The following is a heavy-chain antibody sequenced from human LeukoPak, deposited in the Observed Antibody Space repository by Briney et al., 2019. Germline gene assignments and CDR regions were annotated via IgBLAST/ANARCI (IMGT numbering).Heavy chain of an antibody. CDR2: IIPILGIA. J-gene: IGHJ4*02. CDR3: ARDRIAVAGSFDY. V-gene: IGHV1-69*04. Sequence: ASVKVSCKASGGTFSSYAISWVRQAPGQGLEWMGRIIPILGIANYAQKFQGRVTITADKSTSAAYMELSSLRSEDTAVYYCARDRIAVAGSFDYWGQGTLVTVSS. CDR1: GGTFSSYA. D-gene: IGHD6-19*01.